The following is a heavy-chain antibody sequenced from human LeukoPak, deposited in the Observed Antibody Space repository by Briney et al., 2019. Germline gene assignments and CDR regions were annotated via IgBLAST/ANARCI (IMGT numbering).Heavy chain of an antibody. CDR3: ARLGYCSSTSCYLNYYYYMDV. CDR1: GYTFTSYY. D-gene: IGHD2-2*01. Sequence: ASVKVSCKASGYTFTSYYMHWVRQAPGQGLEWMGWISAYNGNTNYAQKLQGRVTMTTDTSTSTAYMELRSLRSDDTAVYYCARLGYCSSTSCYLNYYYYMDVWGKGTTVTVSS. J-gene: IGHJ6*03. V-gene: IGHV1-18*04. CDR2: ISAYNGNT.